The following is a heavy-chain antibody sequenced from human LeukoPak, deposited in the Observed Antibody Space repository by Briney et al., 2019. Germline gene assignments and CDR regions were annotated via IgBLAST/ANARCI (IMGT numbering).Heavy chain of an antibody. CDR3: AKDRDSSSWYSCFDY. CDR2: ISGSGGST. CDR1: GFTFSSYA. V-gene: IGHV3-23*01. D-gene: IGHD6-13*01. J-gene: IGHJ4*02. Sequence: PGGSLRLSCAASGFTFSSYAMSWVRQAPGKGLEWVSAISGSGGSTYYADSVKGRFTISRDNPKNTLYLQMNSLRAEDTAVYYCAKDRDSSSWYSCFDYWGQGTLVTVSS.